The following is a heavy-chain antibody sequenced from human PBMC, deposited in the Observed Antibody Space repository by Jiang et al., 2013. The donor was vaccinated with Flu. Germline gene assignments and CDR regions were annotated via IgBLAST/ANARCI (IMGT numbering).Heavy chain of an antibody. CDR2: IFPGDSQA. Sequence: VQLVESGAEVKKAGESLKISCKASGYTFSRYWIGWVRQMAGKGLESMAIIFPGDSQARYSPPFLGQVTISVDKSIGAAFLQWSSLRASDTATYYCVRHYSGDYVTNGHSSDIWGQGTRVTVSS. D-gene: IGHD1-26*01. V-gene: IGHV5-51*01. CDR1: GYTFSRYW. CDR3: VRHYSGDYVTNGHSSDI. J-gene: IGHJ3*02.